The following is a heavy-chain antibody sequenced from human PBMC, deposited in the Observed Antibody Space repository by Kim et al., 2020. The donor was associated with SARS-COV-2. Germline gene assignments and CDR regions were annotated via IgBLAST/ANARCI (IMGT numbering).Heavy chain of an antibody. Sequence: AQKFQGRVTMTRNTSISTAYMELSSLRSDDTAVYYCARPTSYYFYYGLDVWGQGTTVTVSS. V-gene: IGHV1-8*01. CDR3: ARPTSYYFYYGLDV. J-gene: IGHJ6*02. D-gene: IGHD1-26*01.